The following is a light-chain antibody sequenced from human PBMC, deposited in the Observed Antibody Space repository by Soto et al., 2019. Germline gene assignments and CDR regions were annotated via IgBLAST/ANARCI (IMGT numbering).Light chain of an antibody. J-gene: IGLJ1*01. CDR1: SNEVGGYNY. CDR2: DVS. Sequence: ALTQPRSVSGAPEEGTTPSSPGNSNEVGGYNYVSWYQQHPGKAPKLMIYDVSNRPSGVSNRFSGSKSGNTASLTISGLQAEDEADYYCSSYTSSSTSEVFGTGTKVTV. CDR3: SSYTSSSTSEV. V-gene: IGLV2-14*01.